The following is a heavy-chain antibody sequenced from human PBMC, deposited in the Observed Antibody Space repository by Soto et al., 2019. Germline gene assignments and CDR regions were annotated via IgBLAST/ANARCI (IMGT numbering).Heavy chain of an antibody. V-gene: IGHV3-23*01. D-gene: IGHD2-15*01. CDR3: AKDAVPYDGKWCWFDS. CDR1: RFIFSDFA. CDR2: IGGGGTDT. J-gene: IGHJ5*01. Sequence: DVQLLESGGGLVQPGGSLTLSCAASRFIFSDFAMSWVRRAPGKGLEWVSAIGGGGTDTYYADSVKGRFTISRDNSKNPRYLQMSSLGDEDTAVYYCAKDAVPYDGKWCWFDSWGQGTLVTVSS.